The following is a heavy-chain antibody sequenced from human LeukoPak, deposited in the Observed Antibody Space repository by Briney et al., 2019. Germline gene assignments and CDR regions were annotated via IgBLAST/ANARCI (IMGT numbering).Heavy chain of an antibody. CDR2: INRSGNT. CDR3: ARLKGSWSIDY. V-gene: IGHV4-38-2*01. CDR1: GYSISSGYY. D-gene: IGHD6-13*01. Sequence: SETLSLTCAVSGYSISSGYYWGWIRQPPGKGLEWIGNINRSGNTYYHPSLKSRITISIDTSKNQFSLKVSSVTAADTAAYYCARLKGSWSIDYWGQGTLVTVSS. J-gene: IGHJ4*02.